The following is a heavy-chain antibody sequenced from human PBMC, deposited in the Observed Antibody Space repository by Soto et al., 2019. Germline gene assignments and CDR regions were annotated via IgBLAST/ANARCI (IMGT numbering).Heavy chain of an antibody. Sequence: QVQLVQSGAEVKKPGSSVKVACKASGGTFSSYAISWLRQAPGQGLEWMGGIIPIFGAANYAQKFQRRVTITADASTITAYMELSSLRSEDTAVYYCARGIRRGGPGAFDIWGQGTMVTVSS. CDR2: IIPIFGAA. CDR1: GGTFSSYA. CDR3: ARGIRRGGPGAFDI. V-gene: IGHV1-69*01. J-gene: IGHJ3*02. D-gene: IGHD2-15*01.